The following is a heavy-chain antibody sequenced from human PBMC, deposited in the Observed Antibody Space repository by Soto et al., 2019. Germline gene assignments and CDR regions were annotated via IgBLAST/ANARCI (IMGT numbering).Heavy chain of an antibody. CDR2: IWYDGNNK. J-gene: IGHJ3*02. CDR3: ARGRRAAYDAFDI. D-gene: IGHD6-25*01. V-gene: IGHV3-33*01. Sequence: GGSLRLSCAASGFTFNSYGMHWVRQAPGKGLEWVAVIWYDGNNKDYADSVKGRFTISRDNSKNTLYLQMNNLRAEDTAVYYCARGRRAAYDAFDIWGQGTMVTVSS. CDR1: GFTFNSYG.